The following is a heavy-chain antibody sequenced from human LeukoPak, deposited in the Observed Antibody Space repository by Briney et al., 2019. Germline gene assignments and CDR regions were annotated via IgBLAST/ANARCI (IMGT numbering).Heavy chain of an antibody. J-gene: IGHJ4*02. CDR1: GFTFSGHW. V-gene: IGHV3-7*01. CDR3: ATIVVVSTTLPDY. CDR2: IKQDGSER. D-gene: IGHD3-22*01. Sequence: QPGGSLRLSYTAVGFTFSGHWMTWVRQAPGKGLEWVATIKQDGSERYYVDSVKGRFTISRDNAKNSLYLQMNSLRAEDTAVYYCATIVVVSTTLPDYWGQGTLVTVSS.